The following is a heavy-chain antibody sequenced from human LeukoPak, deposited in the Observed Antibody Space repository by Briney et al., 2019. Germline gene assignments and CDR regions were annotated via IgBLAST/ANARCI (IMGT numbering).Heavy chain of an antibody. CDR2: MNPNSGNT. V-gene: IGHV1-8*01. J-gene: IGHJ4*02. D-gene: IGHD3-16*02. CDR1: GYTFTSYD. Sequence: ASVKVSCKASGYTFTSYDINWVRQATGQGLEWMGWMNPNSGNTGYAQKFQGRVTMTRNTSISTAYMELSSLRSEDTAVYYCARDRYDYVWGSYRYTRGFDYRGQGTLVTVSS. CDR3: ARDRYDYVWGSYRYTRGFDY.